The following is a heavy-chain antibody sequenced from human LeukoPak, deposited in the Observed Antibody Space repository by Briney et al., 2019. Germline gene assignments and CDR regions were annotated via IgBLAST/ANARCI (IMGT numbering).Heavy chain of an antibody. D-gene: IGHD2-2*01. Sequence: PGGSLRLSCAAPGFTFSSYSMNWVRQAPGKGLEWVSSISSSSSYIYYADSVRGRFTISRDNAKNSLYLQMNSLRAEDTAVYYCARGQVSSYAFDIWGQGTMVTVSS. J-gene: IGHJ3*02. CDR1: GFTFSSYS. CDR3: ARGQVSSYAFDI. V-gene: IGHV3-21*01. CDR2: ISSSSSYI.